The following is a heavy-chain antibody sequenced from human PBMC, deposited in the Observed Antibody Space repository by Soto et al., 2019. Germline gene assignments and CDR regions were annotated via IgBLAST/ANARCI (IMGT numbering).Heavy chain of an antibody. V-gene: IGHV4-31*03. D-gene: IGHD3-22*01. CDR1: GGSISSGGYY. CDR3: ASGGYSYEKSAQKAYDY. Sequence: SETLSLTCTVSGGSISSGGYYWSWIRQHPGKGLEWIGYIYSGGSTYYNPSLKTRATLSGATAKTQFSVELSSVTAPDTAVSYCASGGYSYEKSAQKAYDYWGQGILITASS. CDR2: IYSGGST. J-gene: IGHJ4*01.